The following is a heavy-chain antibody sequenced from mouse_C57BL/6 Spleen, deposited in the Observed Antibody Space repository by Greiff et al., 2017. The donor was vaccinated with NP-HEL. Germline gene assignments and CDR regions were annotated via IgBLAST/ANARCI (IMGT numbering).Heavy chain of an antibody. V-gene: IGHV5-4*01. CDR1: GFTFSSYA. J-gene: IGHJ3*01. Sequence: EVQVVESGGGLVKPGGSLKLSCAASGFTFSSYAMSWVRQTPEKRLEWVATISDGGSYTYYPDNVKGRFTISRDNAKNNLYLQMSHLKSEDTAMYDCARVATMITTEFAYWGQGTLVTVSA. CDR3: ARVATMITTEFAY. CDR2: ISDGGSYT. D-gene: IGHD2-4*01.